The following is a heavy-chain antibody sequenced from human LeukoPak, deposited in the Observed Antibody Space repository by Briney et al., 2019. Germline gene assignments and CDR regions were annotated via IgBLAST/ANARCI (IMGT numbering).Heavy chain of an antibody. J-gene: IGHJ4*02. CDR3: ARERTGIRSFDY. CDR1: GYTFTSYG. Sequence: ASVKVSCKASGYTFTSYGISWVRQAPGQGLEWMGWINPNSGGTNYAQKFQGRVTMTRDTSISTAYMELSRLRSDDTAVYYCARERTGIRSFDYWRQGPLVTVSS. D-gene: IGHD3-3*02. CDR2: INPNSGGT. V-gene: IGHV1-2*02.